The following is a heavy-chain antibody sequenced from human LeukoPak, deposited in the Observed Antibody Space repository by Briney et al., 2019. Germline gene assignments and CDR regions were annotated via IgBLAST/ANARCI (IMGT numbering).Heavy chain of an antibody. V-gene: IGHV1-8*01. CDR3: ARGLVVVGLADAFDI. D-gene: IGHD2-21*01. CDR1: GYTFTSYD. CDR2: MNPNSGNT. J-gene: IGHJ3*02. Sequence: ASVKVSCKASGYTFTSYDINWVRQATGQGLEWMGWMNPNSGNTGYAQKFQGRVTMTRNTSISTAYMEPRSLRSDDTAVYYCARGLVVVGLADAFDIWGQGTMVTVSS.